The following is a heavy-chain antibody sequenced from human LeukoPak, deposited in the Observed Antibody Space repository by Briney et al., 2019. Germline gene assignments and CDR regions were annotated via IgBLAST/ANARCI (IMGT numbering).Heavy chain of an antibody. CDR2: ITSSHDSR. CDR1: GFTFSSYS. J-gene: IGHJ4*02. D-gene: IGHD3-10*01. Sequence: GGSLSLSCAASGFTFSSYSMNWVRPAPGKGLAWVSFITSSHDSRYYTDTVKRRFTISRDNAKNSLYPQMNSLRAEDTAVYYCARGRVVRGYMGYWGQGTLVTVSS. CDR3: ARGRVVRGYMGY. V-gene: IGHV3-21*01.